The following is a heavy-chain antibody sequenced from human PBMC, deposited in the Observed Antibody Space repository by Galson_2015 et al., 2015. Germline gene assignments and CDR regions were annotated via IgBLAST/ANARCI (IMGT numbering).Heavy chain of an antibody. J-gene: IGHJ4*02. Sequence: LRLSCAASGFPFSSYSMNWVRQAPGQGLEWVSYISSSSTIYYADSVKGRFTISRDNAKNSLYLQMNSLRDEDTAVYYCAREPYCSGGSCYGFDYWGQGTLVTVSS. CDR1: GFPFSSYS. V-gene: IGHV3-48*02. CDR2: ISSSSTI. D-gene: IGHD2-15*01. CDR3: AREPYCSGGSCYGFDY.